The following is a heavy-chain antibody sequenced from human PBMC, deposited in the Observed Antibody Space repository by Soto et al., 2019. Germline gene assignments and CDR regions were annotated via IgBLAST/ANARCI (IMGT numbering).Heavy chain of an antibody. D-gene: IGHD6-13*01. V-gene: IGHV3-30-3*01. CDR2: ISYDGSNK. CDR3: ARDVAAAGFNWFDP. Sequence: GGSLRLSCAASGFTFSSYAMHWVRQAPGKGLEWVAVISYDGSNKYYADSVKGRFTISRDNSKNTLYLQMNSLRAEDTAVYYCARDVAAAGFNWFDPWGQGTLVTVSS. J-gene: IGHJ5*02. CDR1: GFTFSSYA.